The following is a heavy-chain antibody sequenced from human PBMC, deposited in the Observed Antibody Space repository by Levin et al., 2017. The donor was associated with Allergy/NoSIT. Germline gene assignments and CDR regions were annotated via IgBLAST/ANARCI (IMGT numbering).Heavy chain of an antibody. CDR3: AKDLYYGSDWYYADY. CDR2: ISGSGDTT. D-gene: IGHD6-19*01. CDR1: GFTFSNYA. V-gene: IGHV3-23*01. J-gene: IGHJ4*02. Sequence: PGGSLRLSCVASGFTFSNYAMSWVRQAPMKGLEWVSTISGSGDTTNYADSVKGRFTISRDNSKNTLYLQMNSVRAEDTALYYCAKDLYYGSDWYYADYWGQGILVTVSS.